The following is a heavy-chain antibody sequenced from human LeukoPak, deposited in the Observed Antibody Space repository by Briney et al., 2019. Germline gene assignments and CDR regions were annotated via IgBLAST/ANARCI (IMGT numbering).Heavy chain of an antibody. D-gene: IGHD2-21*02. CDR3: VKGVTAPIGTGSFYI. V-gene: IGHV3-9*01. J-gene: IGHJ3*02. Sequence: GGSLRLSCAASGFTFGGYGMHWVRQAPGKGLVWVSRISWNGVSMSYADSVKGRFTLSRDNAKNSLYLQMTSLRAEDTAFYYCVKGVTAPIGTGSFYIWGQGTSVTVSS. CDR2: ISWNGVSM. CDR1: GFTFGGYG.